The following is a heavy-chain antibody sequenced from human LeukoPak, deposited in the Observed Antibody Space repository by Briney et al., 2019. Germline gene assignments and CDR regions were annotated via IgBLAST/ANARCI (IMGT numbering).Heavy chain of an antibody. Sequence: GGSLRLSCAASGFTFSSYSMNWVRQAPGKGLEWVSSISSSSSYIYYADSVKGRFTISRDNAKNSLYLQMNSLRAEDSAVYYCASLVSSGEMDIWGQGTTVTVSS. V-gene: IGHV3-21*01. CDR1: GFTFSSYS. D-gene: IGHD3-3*01. J-gene: IGHJ6*02. CDR2: ISSSSSYI. CDR3: ASLVSSGEMDI.